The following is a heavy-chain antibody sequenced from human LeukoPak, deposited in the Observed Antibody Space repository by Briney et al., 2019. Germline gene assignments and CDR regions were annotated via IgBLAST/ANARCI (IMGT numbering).Heavy chain of an antibody. V-gene: IGHV3-NL1*01. Sequence: PGGSLRLSCAASGFTFSSYAMHWVRQAPGKGLEWVSVIYEGGGRYYGDSVKGRFTISKDNFENTVYLQMNSLRADDTAVYYCARVDTVSGILVWGQGTLVTVSS. J-gene: IGHJ4*02. D-gene: IGHD5-18*01. CDR3: ARVDTVSGILV. CDR2: IYEGGGR. CDR1: GFTFSSYA.